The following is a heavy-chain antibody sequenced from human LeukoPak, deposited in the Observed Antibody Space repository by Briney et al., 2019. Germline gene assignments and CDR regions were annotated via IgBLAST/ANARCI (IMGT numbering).Heavy chain of an antibody. CDR2: IKQDGSEK. Sequence: GGSLRLSCAASGFAFSSYWMSWVRQAPGKGLEWVANIKQDGSEKYYVDSVKGRFTISRDNAKNSLYLQMNSLRAEDTAVYYCARDWWEPRNDAFDIWGQGTMVTVSS. D-gene: IGHD1-26*01. J-gene: IGHJ3*02. CDR3: ARDWWEPRNDAFDI. CDR1: GFAFSSYW. V-gene: IGHV3-7*01.